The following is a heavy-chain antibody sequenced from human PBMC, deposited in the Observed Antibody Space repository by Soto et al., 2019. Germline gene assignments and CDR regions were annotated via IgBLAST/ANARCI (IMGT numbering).Heavy chain of an antibody. CDR2: ISAYNGNT. Sequence: ASVKVSCKASGYTFTSYGISWVRQAPGQGLEWTGWISAYNGNTNYAQKLQGRVTMTTDTSTSTAYMELRSLRSDDTAVYYCARVFPAGPGIAAASRWFDPWGHGTLVTVSS. CDR3: ARVFPAGPGIAAASRWFDP. CDR1: GYTFTSYG. J-gene: IGHJ5*02. V-gene: IGHV1-18*04. D-gene: IGHD6-13*01.